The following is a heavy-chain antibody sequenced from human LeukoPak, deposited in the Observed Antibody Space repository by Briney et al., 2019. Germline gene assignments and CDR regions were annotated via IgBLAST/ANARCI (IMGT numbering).Heavy chain of an antibody. D-gene: IGHD7-27*01. CDR1: GGSISSSSYY. V-gene: IGHV4-39*01. CDR3: ARLAWGRLDY. J-gene: IGHJ4*02. CDR2: IYYSGST. Sequence: TTSETLSLTCTVSGGSISSSSYYWGWIRQPPGKGLEWIGSIYYSGSTYYNPSLKSRVTISVDTSKNQISLKLSSVTAADTAVYYCARLAWGRLDYWGQGTLVTVSS.